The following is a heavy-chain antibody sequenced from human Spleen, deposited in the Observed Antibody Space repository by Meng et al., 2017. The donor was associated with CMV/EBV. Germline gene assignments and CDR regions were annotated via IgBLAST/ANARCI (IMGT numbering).Heavy chain of an antibody. J-gene: IGHJ3*02. V-gene: IGHV3-53*01. D-gene: IGHD4-11*01. CDR1: GFSVSSNY. Sequence: GESLKISCAASGFSVSSNYMSWVRQAPGKGLEWVSITYSGGNTFYADSVKGRFTVSGDNSKNTLSLQMTSLRADDTAMYYCARTRLQSPNDAFDIWGQGTMVTVSS. CDR3: ARTRLQSPNDAFDI. CDR2: TYSGGNT.